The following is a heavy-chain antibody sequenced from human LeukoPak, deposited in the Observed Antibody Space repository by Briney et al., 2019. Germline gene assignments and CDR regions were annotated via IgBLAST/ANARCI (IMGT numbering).Heavy chain of an antibody. D-gene: IGHD3-22*01. CDR2: INTDGSST. CDR1: GFTFSSYW. CDR3: ARDGGGYYYFPDY. J-gene: IGHJ4*02. V-gene: IGHV3-74*01. Sequence: GGSLRLSCAASGFTFSSYWMHWVRQAPEKGLVWVSRINTDGSSTSYADSVKGRFTISRDNAKNTLYLQMNSLRAEDTAVYYCARDGGGYYYFPDYWGQGTLVTVSS.